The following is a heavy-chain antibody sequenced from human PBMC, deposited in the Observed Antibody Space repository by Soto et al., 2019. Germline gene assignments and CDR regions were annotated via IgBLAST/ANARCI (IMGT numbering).Heavy chain of an antibody. CDR3: ARATTVTTFYYYYGMDV. D-gene: IGHD4-17*01. V-gene: IGHV4-31*03. CDR2: IYYSGST. CDR1: GGSISSGGYY. J-gene: IGHJ6*02. Sequence: KTSETLSLTCTVSGGSISSGGYYWSWIRQHPGKGLEWIGYIYYSGSTYYNPSLKSRVTISVDTSKNQFSLKLSSVTAADTAVYYCARATTVTTFYYYYGMDVWGQGTTVTVSS.